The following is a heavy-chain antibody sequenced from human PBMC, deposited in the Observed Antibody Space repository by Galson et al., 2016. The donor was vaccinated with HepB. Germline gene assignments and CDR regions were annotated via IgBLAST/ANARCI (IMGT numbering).Heavy chain of an antibody. CDR3: ARVSSGWSLPMRRKAGHWFDP. V-gene: IGHV3-7*03. D-gene: IGHD6-19*01. CDR1: GITFRSYW. J-gene: IGHJ5*02. CDR2: IKQDGSEK. Sequence: SLRLSCAASGITFRSYWMNWVRQAPGKGLEWVANIKQDGSEKYYVDSVKGRFTISRDNAKSSLNLQMNSLRAEDTAVYYCARVSSGWSLPMRRKAGHWFDPWGQGTLVTVSS.